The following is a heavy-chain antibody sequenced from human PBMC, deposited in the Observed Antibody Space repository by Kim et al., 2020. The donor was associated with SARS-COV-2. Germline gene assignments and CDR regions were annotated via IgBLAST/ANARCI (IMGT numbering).Heavy chain of an antibody. J-gene: IGHJ4*02. D-gene: IGHD2-21*01. V-gene: IGHV3-48*02. CDR3: ARGWDCGGECYPEFVDY. Sequence: KVRFTISRDNAKNSLYLQMNSLRDEDTAVYYCARGWDCGGECYPEFVDYWGQGTLVTVSS.